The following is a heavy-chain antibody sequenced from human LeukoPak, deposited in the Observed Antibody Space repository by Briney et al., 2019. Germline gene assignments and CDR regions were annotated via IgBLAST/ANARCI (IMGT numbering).Heavy chain of an antibody. CDR3: ARAPKFYYFDY. CDR2: INHSGST. CDR1: GGSFSGYY. J-gene: IGHJ4*02. V-gene: IGHV4-34*01. Sequence: SETLSLTCTVYGGSFSGYYWSWIRQPPGKGLEWIGEINHSGSTNYNPSLKSRVAISVDTSKNQFSLKLSSVPAADTAVYYCARAPKFYYFDYWGQGTLVTVSS.